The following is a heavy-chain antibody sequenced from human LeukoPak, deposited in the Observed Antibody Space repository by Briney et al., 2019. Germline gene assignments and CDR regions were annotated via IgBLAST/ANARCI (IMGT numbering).Heavy chain of an antibody. J-gene: IGHJ4*02. CDR1: GGTFSGYA. V-gene: IGHV1-69*13. D-gene: IGHD2-8*01. CDR2: IIPIFGTA. CDR3: ARDCTNGVCYSDY. Sequence: GASVKVSCTASGGTFSGYAISWVRQAPGQGLEWMGGIIPIFGTANYAQKFQGRVTITADESTSTAYMELSSLRSEDTAVYYCARDCTNGVCYSDYWGQGTLVTVSS.